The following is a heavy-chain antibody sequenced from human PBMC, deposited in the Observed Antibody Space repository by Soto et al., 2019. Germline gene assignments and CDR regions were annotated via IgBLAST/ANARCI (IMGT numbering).Heavy chain of an antibody. CDR2: ISAYNGNT. CDR3: ATYYDSSGFPPSFDY. J-gene: IGHJ4*02. V-gene: IGHV1-18*01. Sequence: ASVKVSCKASGYTFTSYGISWVRQAPGQGLEWMGWISAYNGNTNYAQKFQGRVTMTEDTSTDTAYMELSSLRSEDTAVYYCATYYDSSGFPPSFDYWGQGTLVTVSS. D-gene: IGHD3-22*01. CDR1: GYTFTSYG.